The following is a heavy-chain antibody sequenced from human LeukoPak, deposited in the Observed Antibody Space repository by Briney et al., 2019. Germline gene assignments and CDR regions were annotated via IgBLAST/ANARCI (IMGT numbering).Heavy chain of an antibody. D-gene: IGHD3-10*01. Sequence: GGSLRLSCAASGFTFSTYAMHWIRQAPGKWLEWVAAITSDGSKKYYADSVKGRFTISRDNSMNTLYLQMNSLRDDDTAVYFCARTSLHYFGSGSYSLDVFDVWGQGTMVTVSS. CDR3: ARTSLHYFGSGSYSLDVFDV. J-gene: IGHJ3*01. CDR2: ITSDGSKK. V-gene: IGHV3-30-3*01. CDR1: GFTFSTYA.